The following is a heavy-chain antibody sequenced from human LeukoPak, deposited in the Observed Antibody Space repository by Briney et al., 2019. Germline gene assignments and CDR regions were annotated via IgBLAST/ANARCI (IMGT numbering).Heavy chain of an antibody. CDR2: IYHSGST. Sequence: SETLSLTCAVSGGSISSSNWWSWVRQPPGKGLEWIGEIYHSGSTNYNPSLKSRVTISVDKSKNQFSLKLSSVTAADTAVYYCARSPDPGGSSSWYYYYYYYMDVWGKGTTVTVSS. J-gene: IGHJ6*03. D-gene: IGHD6-13*01. CDR1: GGSISSSNW. CDR3: ARSPDPGGSSSWYYYYYYYMDV. V-gene: IGHV4-4*02.